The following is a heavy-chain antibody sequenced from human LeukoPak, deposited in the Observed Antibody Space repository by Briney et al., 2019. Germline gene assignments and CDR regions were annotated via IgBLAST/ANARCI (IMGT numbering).Heavy chain of an antibody. CDR2: IIPIFGTA. D-gene: IGHD5-24*01. V-gene: IGHV1-69*13. Sequence: SVKVSCKASGGTFSSYAISWVRQAPGQGLEWMGGIIPIFGTANYAQKFQGRVTITADESTSTAYMELSSLRSEDTAVYYCARDREMATIEFDYWGQGTLVTVSS. CDR3: ARDREMATIEFDY. CDR1: GGTFSSYA. J-gene: IGHJ4*02.